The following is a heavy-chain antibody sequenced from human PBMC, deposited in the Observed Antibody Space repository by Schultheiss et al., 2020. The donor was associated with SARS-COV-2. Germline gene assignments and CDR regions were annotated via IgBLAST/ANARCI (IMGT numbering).Heavy chain of an antibody. CDR3: ARGTIVVVVAATVGYFDY. V-gene: IGHV4-34*01. J-gene: IGHJ4*02. Sequence: SQTLSLTCTVSGGSISSYYWSWIRQPPGKGLEWIGEINRDGSGNYNPSLKSRVTISVDTSKNQFSLKLSSVTAADTAVYYCARGTIVVVVAATVGYFDYWGQGTLVIVSS. D-gene: IGHD2-15*01. CDR1: GGSISSYY. CDR2: INRDGSG.